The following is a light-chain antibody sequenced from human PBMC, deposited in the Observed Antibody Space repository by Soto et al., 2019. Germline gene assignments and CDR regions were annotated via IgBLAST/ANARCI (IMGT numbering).Light chain of an antibody. CDR1: SRDVGGYNY. V-gene: IGLV2-8*01. Sequence: QSVLTQPPSASGSPGQSVTISCTGTSRDVGGYNYVSWYQQHPGKAPKLMIYEVSKRPSGVPDRFSGSKSGNTASLTVSGLQAEDEAGYYCSSYAGSNNLLFGGGTKVTVL. CDR2: EVS. CDR3: SSYAGSNNLL. J-gene: IGLJ2*01.